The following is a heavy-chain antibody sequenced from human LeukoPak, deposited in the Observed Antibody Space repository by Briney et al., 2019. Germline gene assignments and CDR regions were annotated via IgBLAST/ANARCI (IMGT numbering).Heavy chain of an antibody. Sequence: GASVKVSCKASGYTFTNYHMNWVRQAPGQGLEWMGWMNPINGDTMYPQIFQGRVTMTRDMSMSTGYMELSRLSSDDTAMYYCARGIYGGNSPLVDLWGQGTLVTVSS. J-gene: IGHJ5*02. CDR1: GYTFTNYH. D-gene: IGHD6-13*01. CDR3: ARGIYGGNSPLVDL. V-gene: IGHV1-2*02. CDR2: MNPINGDT.